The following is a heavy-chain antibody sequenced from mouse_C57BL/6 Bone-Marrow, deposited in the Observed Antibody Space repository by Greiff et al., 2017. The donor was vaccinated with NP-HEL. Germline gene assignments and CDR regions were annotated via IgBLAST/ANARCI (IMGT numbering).Heavy chain of an antibody. CDR3: ARHWGYGSSSYAMDY. J-gene: IGHJ4*01. Sequence: EVMLVESGGGLVQPGGSLKLSCAASGFTFSDYGMAWVRQAPRKGPEWVAFISNLAYSIYYADTVTGRFTISRENAKNTLYLEMSRLRSEDTAMYYCARHWGYGSSSYAMDYWGQGTSVTVSS. CDR1: GFTFSDYG. D-gene: IGHD1-1*01. V-gene: IGHV5-15*01. CDR2: ISNLAYSI.